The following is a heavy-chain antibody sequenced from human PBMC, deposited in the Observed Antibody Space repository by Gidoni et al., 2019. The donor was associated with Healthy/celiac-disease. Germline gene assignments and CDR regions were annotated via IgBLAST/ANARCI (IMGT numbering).Heavy chain of an antibody. Sequence: EVQLVESGGGLVKPGGSLRLSCAASGVPLRNDWMSWVRQAPGKGLEWFGRINSKTDGGTTDYPSPVKGRFTISIDDSKNTLFLQMNSLKTEDTSVYYCTTYRYYDSSGYFVDYFDYWGQGTLVTVSS. CDR1: GVPLRNDW. CDR2: INSKTDGGTT. J-gene: IGHJ4*02. CDR3: TTYRYYDSSGYFVDYFDY. V-gene: IGHV3-15*01. D-gene: IGHD3-22*01.